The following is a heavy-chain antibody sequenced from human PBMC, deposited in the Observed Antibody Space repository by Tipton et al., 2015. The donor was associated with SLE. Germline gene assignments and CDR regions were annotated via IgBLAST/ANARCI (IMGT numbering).Heavy chain of an antibody. D-gene: IGHD3-10*01. J-gene: IGHJ2*01. Sequence: QLVQSGAEVKKPGASVKVSCKASGYTFTSYGISWVRQAPGQGLEWMGWISAYNGNTNYAQKLQGRVTIAADESTSTADMELSSLRSEDTAVSSCAGGLREGFGESYLVSRGRGLW. V-gene: IGHV1-18*04. CDR3: AGGLREGFGESYLVSRGRGL. CDR1: GYTFTSYG. CDR2: ISAYNGNT.